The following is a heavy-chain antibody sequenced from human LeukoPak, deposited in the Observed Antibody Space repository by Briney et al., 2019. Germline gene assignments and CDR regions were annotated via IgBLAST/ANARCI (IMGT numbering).Heavy chain of an antibody. V-gene: IGHV4-59*01. CDR3: TRGPGYFDL. CDR2: IYYTGST. J-gene: IGHJ2*01. CDR1: GGSISSYY. Sequence: SETLPLTCTVSGGSISSYYWSWIRQPPGKGLEWIGYIYYTGSTIYNPSLKSRVTISVDTSKNQFSLELSSVTAADTAVYYCTRGPGYFDLWGRGTLVTVSS.